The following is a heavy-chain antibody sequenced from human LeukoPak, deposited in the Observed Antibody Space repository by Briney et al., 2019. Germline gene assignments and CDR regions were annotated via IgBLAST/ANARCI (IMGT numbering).Heavy chain of an antibody. Sequence: SETLSLTCAVYGGSFSGYYWSWIRQPPGKGLEWIGKINHSGSTNYNPSLKSRVTISVDTSKNQFSLKLSSVTAADTAVYYCATSVGYSGSYRSFDYWDQGTLVTVSS. J-gene: IGHJ4*02. CDR3: ATSVGYSGSYRSFDY. D-gene: IGHD1-26*01. CDR1: GGSFSGYY. V-gene: IGHV4-34*01. CDR2: INHSGST.